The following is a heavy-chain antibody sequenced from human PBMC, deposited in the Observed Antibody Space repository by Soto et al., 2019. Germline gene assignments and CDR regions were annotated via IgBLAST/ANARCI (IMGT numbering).Heavy chain of an antibody. CDR3: AKEFEDDFWSLGDS. CDR1: GVTFSSYG. Sequence: VGSLRLSCAAAGVTFSSYGMHWVRQAPGKGLEWVAVISYDGSNKYYADSVKGRFTISRDNSKNTLYLQMNSLRAEDTAVYYCAKEFEDDFWSLGDSWGKGTLVTVS. D-gene: IGHD3-3*01. CDR2: ISYDGSNK. J-gene: IGHJ4*02. V-gene: IGHV3-30*18.